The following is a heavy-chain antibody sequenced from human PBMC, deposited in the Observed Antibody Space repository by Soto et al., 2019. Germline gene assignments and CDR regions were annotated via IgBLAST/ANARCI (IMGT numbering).Heavy chain of an antibody. CDR1: GGTFSSYA. CDR2: IVPLFRTT. V-gene: IGHV1-69*06. CDR3: AKGGYSSTWSNLLDRSGLDV. D-gene: IGHD6-13*01. J-gene: IGHJ6*02. Sequence: SVKVSCKTSGGTFSSYAISWVRQAPGQGLEWMGGIVPLFRTTNYAQKFQGRVTITADTSTYTVYMDLSGLRSGDTAVYYCAKGGYSSTWSNLLDRSGLDVWGQ.